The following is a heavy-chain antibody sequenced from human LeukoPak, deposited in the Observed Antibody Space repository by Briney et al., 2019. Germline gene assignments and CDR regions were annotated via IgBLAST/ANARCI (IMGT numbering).Heavy chain of an antibody. CDR1: GFTFSSYW. J-gene: IGHJ4*02. CDR3: AKYSGSYYYPPNWDS. CDR2: INTDGSNT. V-gene: IGHV3-74*01. D-gene: IGHD1-26*01. Sequence: GGSLRLSCAASGFTFSSYWMHWVRQAPGKGLVWISRINTDGSNTNYADSVKGRFTLSRDYPKNTLYLQMNSLRAEDTAVYFCAKYSGSYYYPPNWDSWGQGTLVTVSS.